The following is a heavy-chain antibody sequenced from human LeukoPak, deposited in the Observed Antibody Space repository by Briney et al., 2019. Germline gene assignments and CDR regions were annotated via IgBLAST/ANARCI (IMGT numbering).Heavy chain of an antibody. CDR1: GYTFTGYY. D-gene: IGHD1-26*01. CDR2: INPNSGGT. J-gene: IGHJ4*02. CDR3: ARPYSGSYSYYFDY. Sequence: ASVKVSCKASGYTFTGYYMHWVRQAPGQGLEWMGWINPNSGGTNYAQKFQGRLTMTRDTSISTAYMELSRLRSDDTAVYYCARPYSGSYSYYFDYWGQGTLVTVSS. V-gene: IGHV1-2*02.